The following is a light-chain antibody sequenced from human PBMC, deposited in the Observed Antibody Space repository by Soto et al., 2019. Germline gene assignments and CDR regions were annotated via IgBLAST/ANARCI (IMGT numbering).Light chain of an antibody. CDR1: SSDVGGYNY. V-gene: IGLV2-14*01. J-gene: IGLJ1*01. CDR3: SSYTSSSTSV. CDR2: DVS. Sequence: QSALTQPASVSGSPGQSITISCTGTSSDVGGYNYVSWYQQHPGKAPKLMIYDVSNRPSGVSNRFSGSKSGNTASLTISGPQAEDEADYYCSSYTSSSTSVFGTGNKVTVL.